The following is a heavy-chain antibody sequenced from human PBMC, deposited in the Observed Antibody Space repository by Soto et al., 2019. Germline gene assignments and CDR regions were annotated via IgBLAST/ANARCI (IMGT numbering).Heavy chain of an antibody. J-gene: IGHJ6*02. CDR1: VFTFSSYA. Sequence: GGSLRLACASSVFTFSSYAMSWVRQAPGKGLEWVSAISGSGGSTYYADSVKGRFTISRDNSKNTLYLQMNSLRAEDMAVYYCAKDYSSGSKAYYYYGMDVWGQGTTVTVSS. CDR3: AKDYSSGSKAYYYYGMDV. CDR2: ISGSGGST. D-gene: IGHD6-19*01. V-gene: IGHV3-23*01.